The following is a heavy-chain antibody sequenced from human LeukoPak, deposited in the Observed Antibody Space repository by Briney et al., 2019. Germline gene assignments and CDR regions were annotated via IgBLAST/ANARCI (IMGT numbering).Heavy chain of an antibody. CDR1: GYTFTTQY. D-gene: IGHD2-8*01. Sequence: ASVKVSCKASGYTFTTQYIHWVRHAAGQGLEWLGWINPNSGGTKYAHNFQGRVTMTRDTSITTAYMELNWLTTADTALYYCARGNDYGDYWGQGTPVTVSS. CDR3: ARGNDYGDY. CDR2: INPNSGGT. V-gene: IGHV1-2*02. J-gene: IGHJ4*02.